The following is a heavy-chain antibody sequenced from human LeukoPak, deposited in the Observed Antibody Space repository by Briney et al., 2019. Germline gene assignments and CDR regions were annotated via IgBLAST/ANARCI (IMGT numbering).Heavy chain of an antibody. J-gene: IGHJ4*02. Sequence: GASVKVSCKASGYTFTGYYMHWVRQAPGQGLEWMGRINPNSGGTNYAQKFQGRVTMTRDTSISTAYMELSRLRSDDTAVYYCARDHGATVTTRPDDYWGQGTLVTVSS. V-gene: IGHV1-2*06. CDR1: GYTFTGYY. CDR3: ARDHGATVTTRPDDY. CDR2: INPNSGGT. D-gene: IGHD4-17*01.